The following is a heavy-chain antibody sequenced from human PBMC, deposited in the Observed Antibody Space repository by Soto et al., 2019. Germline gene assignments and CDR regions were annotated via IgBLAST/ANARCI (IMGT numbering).Heavy chain of an antibody. D-gene: IGHD2-2*01. J-gene: IGHJ6*02. CDR2: IYYSGST. Sequence: SETLSLTCTVSGGSISSYYWSWIRQPPGKGLEWIGYIYYSGSTNYNPSLKSRVTISVDTSKNQFSLKLSSVTAADTAVYYCARGGTYCSSTSCYYYYGMDVWGQGTTVTSP. CDR3: ARGGTYCSSTSCYYYYGMDV. CDR1: GGSISSYY. V-gene: IGHV4-59*01.